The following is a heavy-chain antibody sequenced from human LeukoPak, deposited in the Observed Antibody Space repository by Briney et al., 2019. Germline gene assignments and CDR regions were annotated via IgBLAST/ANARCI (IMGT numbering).Heavy chain of an antibody. CDR1: GFTFSRYW. Sequence: GGSLRLSCAASGFTFSRYWMHWVRQAPGKGLVWVSYINSDGNSISYADSVRGRFTISRDNAKNTLYLQMNSLRAEDTAIYYCARGADSSGWYSWFDPWCQGTLVTVSS. D-gene: IGHD6-19*01. CDR2: INSDGNSI. J-gene: IGHJ5*02. CDR3: ARGADSSGWYSWFDP. V-gene: IGHV3-74*01.